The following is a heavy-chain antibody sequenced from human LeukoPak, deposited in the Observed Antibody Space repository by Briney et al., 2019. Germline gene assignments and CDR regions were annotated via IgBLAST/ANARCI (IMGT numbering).Heavy chain of an antibody. Sequence: SGPTLVNPTQTLTLTCTFSWCSLNTYGMGVGWNRQPPGKALEWLALIYWDDDKRYSPSLKSRLTITKDTANNQVVLTMTSMDPVDTATYYCAHFSGYSFGFHHWGQGTLVTVSS. CDR1: WCSLNTYGMG. CDR2: IYWDDDK. J-gene: IGHJ1*01. V-gene: IGHV2-5*02. CDR3: AHFSGYSFGFHH. D-gene: IGHD5-18*01.